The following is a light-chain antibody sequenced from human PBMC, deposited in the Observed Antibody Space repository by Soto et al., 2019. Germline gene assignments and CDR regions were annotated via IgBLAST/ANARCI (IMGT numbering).Light chain of an antibody. V-gene: IGKV3-20*01. J-gene: IGKJ1*01. Sequence: EIVLTQSPGTLSLSPGEIATLSCRASHSATSTHLAWYQQKPGQAPSLLIYGASSRATGIPDRFTGSGSGTGFTPTNSRLEPEDLAVDYYQEYDSSPWTFGQGTMVEI. CDR2: GAS. CDR3: QEYDSSPWT. CDR1: HSATSTH.